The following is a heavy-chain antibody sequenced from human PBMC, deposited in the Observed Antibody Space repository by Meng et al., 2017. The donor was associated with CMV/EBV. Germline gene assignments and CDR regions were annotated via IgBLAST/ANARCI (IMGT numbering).Heavy chain of an antibody. J-gene: IGHJ4*02. D-gene: IGHD2-2*01. CDR2: INPNSGGT. Sequence: ASVKVSCKASGGTFSSYTISWVRQAPGQGLEWMGWINPNSGGTNYAQKFQGRVTMTRDTSISTAYMELSRLRSDDTAVYYCARRYCSSTSCQRYFDYWGQGTLVTVSS. CDR3: ARRYCSSTSCQRYFDY. V-gene: IGHV1-2*02. CDR1: GGTFSSYT.